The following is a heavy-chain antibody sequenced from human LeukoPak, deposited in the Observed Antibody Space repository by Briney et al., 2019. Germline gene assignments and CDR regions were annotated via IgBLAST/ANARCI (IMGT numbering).Heavy chain of an antibody. CDR1: GYTFTGYY. Sequence: GASVKVSCKASGYTFTGYYMHWVRQAPGQGLEWMGWINPNSGGTNYAQKFQGRVTMTRDTPISTAYMELSRLRSDDTAVYYCARAAEQWLVLGGGWFDPWGQGTLVTVSS. D-gene: IGHD6-19*01. CDR2: INPNSGGT. J-gene: IGHJ5*02. CDR3: ARAAEQWLVLGGGWFDP. V-gene: IGHV1-2*02.